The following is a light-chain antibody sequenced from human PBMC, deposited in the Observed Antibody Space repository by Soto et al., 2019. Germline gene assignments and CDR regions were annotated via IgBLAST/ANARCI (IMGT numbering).Light chain of an antibody. CDR2: DSD. V-gene: IGLV1-51*01. J-gene: IGLJ1*01. Sequence: QSVLTQPPSVSAAPGQKITISCSGDSSNIENNYVSWYRQLPGTAPKLLIYDSDQRPSGIPDRFSGSKSGTSATLGITGLQTGDEADYYCETWDSSLSAPVFGTGTKLTVL. CDR3: ETWDSSLSAPV. CDR1: SSNIENNY.